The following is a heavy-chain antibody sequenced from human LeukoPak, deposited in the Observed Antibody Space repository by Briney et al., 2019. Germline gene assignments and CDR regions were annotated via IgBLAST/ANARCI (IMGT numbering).Heavy chain of an antibody. CDR3: ARAVYYDFWSGSPDDAFDI. CDR2: INWNGGST. D-gene: IGHD3-3*01. J-gene: IGHJ3*02. Sequence: PGGSLRLSCAASGLTFSSHWMHWVRQAPGKGLVWVSGINWNGGSTGYADSVKGRFTISRDNAKNSLYLQMNSLRAEDTALYHCARAVYYDFWSGSPDDAFDIWGQGTMVTVSS. V-gene: IGHV3-20*01. CDR1: GLTFSSHW.